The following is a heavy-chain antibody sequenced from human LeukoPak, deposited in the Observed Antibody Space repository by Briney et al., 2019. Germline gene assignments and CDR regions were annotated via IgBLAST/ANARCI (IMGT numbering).Heavy chain of an antibody. CDR1: GGSISSYY. CDR2: IYYSGST. D-gene: IGHD3-16*01. CDR3: ASGGGDADSFDI. J-gene: IGHJ3*02. V-gene: IGHV4-59*01. Sequence: SETLSLTCTFCGGSISSYYWSWIRQPPGKALEGIGDIYYSGSTNYNPALKSRVTISVDTSKNQFSLKLSSVTAADTAVYYCASGGGDADSFDIWGQGTMVTVSS.